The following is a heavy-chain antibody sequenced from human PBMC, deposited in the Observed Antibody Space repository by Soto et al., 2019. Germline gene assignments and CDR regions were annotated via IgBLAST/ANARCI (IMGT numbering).Heavy chain of an antibody. CDR3: ARESGGATATLDYYYFYMDV. Sequence: QVQLVQSGAEVRKPGASVTVSCRSSGDSFNDYYIHWVRQAPGQGVEWMGWINPNGGVTKYAQKFQGWVSMTRHTSIRTVYMQLSRLRSDDTAVYYCARESGGATATLDYYYFYMDVWGTGTTVTVSS. CDR1: GDSFNDYY. V-gene: IGHV1-2*04. CDR2: INPNGGVT. D-gene: IGHD5-12*01. J-gene: IGHJ6*03.